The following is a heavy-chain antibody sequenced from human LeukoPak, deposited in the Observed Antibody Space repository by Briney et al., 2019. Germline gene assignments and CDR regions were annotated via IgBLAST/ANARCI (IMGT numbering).Heavy chain of an antibody. D-gene: IGHD2-2*01. CDR1: GFTFSSYG. CDR3: AKLVAALVPAAFSPYFDY. J-gene: IGHJ4*02. V-gene: IGHV3-30*02. Sequence: PGGSLRLSCAASGFTFSSYGMHWVRQAPGKGLEWVAFIRYDGSNKYYADSVKGRFTISRDNSKNTLYLQMNSLRAEDTAVYYCAKLVAALVPAAFSPYFDYWGQGTLVTVSS. CDR2: IRYDGSNK.